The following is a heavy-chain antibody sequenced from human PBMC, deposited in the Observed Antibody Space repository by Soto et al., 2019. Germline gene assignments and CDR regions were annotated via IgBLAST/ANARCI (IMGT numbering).Heavy chain of an antibody. D-gene: IGHD4-17*01. CDR2: ISYDGITK. CDR1: GFIFSAYA. Sequence: PGGSLRLSCAASGFIFSAYAMHWVRQAPGKGLEWVAVISYDGITKTHADAVKGRFTISRDNSKNTLYLQMNNLTAADTAVYYCARESDYGDNSGAPWGQGTLVTVSS. CDR3: ARESDYGDNSGAP. V-gene: IGHV3-30-3*01. J-gene: IGHJ5*02.